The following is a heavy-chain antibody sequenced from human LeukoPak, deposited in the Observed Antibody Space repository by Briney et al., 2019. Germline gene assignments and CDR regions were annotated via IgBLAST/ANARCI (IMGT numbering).Heavy chain of an antibody. D-gene: IGHD3-3*01. CDR2: ISYDGSNK. CDR1: GFTVSSYG. Sequence: GGSLRLSCAASGFTVSSYGMHWVRQAPGKGLEWVAVISYDGSNKYYADSVKGRFTISRDNSKNTLYLQMNSLRAEDTAVYYCAKGHDFWSGYFDYWGQGTLVTVSS. CDR3: AKGHDFWSGYFDY. V-gene: IGHV3-30*18. J-gene: IGHJ4*02.